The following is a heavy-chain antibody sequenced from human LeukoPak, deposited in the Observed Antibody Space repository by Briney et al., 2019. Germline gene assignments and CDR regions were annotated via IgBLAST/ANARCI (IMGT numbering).Heavy chain of an antibody. CDR2: IYYSGST. Sequence: PSETLSLTCTVSGGSISSSSYYWGWLRQPPGKGLEWIGSIYYSGSTYYNPSLKSRVTISVDTSKNQFSLKLSSVTAADTAVYYCARRGRWNYVLDYWGQGTLVTVSS. CDR1: GGSISSSSYY. J-gene: IGHJ4*02. D-gene: IGHD1-7*01. CDR3: ARRGRWNYVLDY. V-gene: IGHV4-39*01.